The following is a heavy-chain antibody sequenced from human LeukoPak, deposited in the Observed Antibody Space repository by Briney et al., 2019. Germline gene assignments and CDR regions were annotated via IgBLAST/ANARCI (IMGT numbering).Heavy chain of an antibody. Sequence: QTGGSLRLSCAASGFTVSSNYMSWVCQAPGKGLEWVSVIYSGGSTYYADSVKGRFTISRDNSKNTLYLQMNSLRAEDTAVYYCARDGGYDILTGYSPPAPLVYWGQGTLVTVSS. J-gene: IGHJ4*02. D-gene: IGHD3-9*01. CDR2: IYSGGST. CDR1: GFTVSSNY. CDR3: ARDGGYDILTGYSPPAPLVY. V-gene: IGHV3-66*01.